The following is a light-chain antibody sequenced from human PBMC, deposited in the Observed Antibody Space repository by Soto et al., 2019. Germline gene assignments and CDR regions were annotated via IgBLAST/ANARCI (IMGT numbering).Light chain of an antibody. Sequence: DIQVTQFPSSLSASVGDRITITYRASQAIGNYLAWYQQKPGKVPKLLIYAASTLQSGVPSRFSGSRSGTDFTLTVSSLQPEDVATYYCQKYNSAPLTFGPGTKVEIK. V-gene: IGKV1-27*01. J-gene: IGKJ3*01. CDR2: AAS. CDR1: QAIGNY. CDR3: QKYNSAPLT.